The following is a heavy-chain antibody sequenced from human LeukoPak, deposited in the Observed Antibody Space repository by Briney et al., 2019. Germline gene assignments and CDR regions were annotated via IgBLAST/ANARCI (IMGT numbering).Heavy chain of an antibody. Sequence: GGSLRLSCAASGFTFSSYWMSWVRQAPGKGLEWVANIKQDGSEKYYVDSVKGRFTISRDNAKNSLYLQMNSLRAEDTAVYYCARDSGTHEPNFDYWGQGTLVTVSS. J-gene: IGHJ4*02. V-gene: IGHV3-7*01. D-gene: IGHD1-1*01. CDR1: GFTFSSYW. CDR3: ARDSGTHEPNFDY. CDR2: IKQDGSEK.